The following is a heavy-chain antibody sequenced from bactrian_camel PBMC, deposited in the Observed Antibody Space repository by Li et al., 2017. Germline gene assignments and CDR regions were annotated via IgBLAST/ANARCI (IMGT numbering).Heavy chain of an antibody. D-gene: IGHD2*01. J-gene: IGHJ7*01. V-gene: IGHV3S40*01. CDR1: GFTFSAYV. Sequence: VQLVESGGGLVQPGGSLRLSCAASGFTFSAYVMAWVRQRPGKGLEWLGDINYGGKTIHYADSVKGRFTISRDNAKNTLYLQMNSLKTEDAAVYYCATDMRGAWFLYGISYWGRGTQVTIS. CDR2: INYGGKTI.